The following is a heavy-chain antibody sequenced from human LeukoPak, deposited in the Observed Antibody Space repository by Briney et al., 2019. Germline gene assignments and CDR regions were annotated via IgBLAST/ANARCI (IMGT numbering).Heavy chain of an antibody. CDR3: AKARVVAGTNWFDP. D-gene: IGHD6-19*01. CDR1: GFTFSSYA. J-gene: IGHJ5*02. Sequence: GGSLRLPCAASGFTFSSYAMSWVRQAPGKGLEWVSAISGSGGSTYYADSVKGRFAISRDNSKNTLYLQMNSLRAEDTAVYYCAKARVVAGTNWFDPWGQGTLVTVSS. V-gene: IGHV3-23*01. CDR2: ISGSGGST.